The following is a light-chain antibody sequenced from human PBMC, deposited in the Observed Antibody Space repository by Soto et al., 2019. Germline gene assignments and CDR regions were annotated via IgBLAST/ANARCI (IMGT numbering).Light chain of an antibody. CDR2: AAS. J-gene: IGKJ2*01. CDR1: QNINFY. V-gene: IGKV1-39*01. Sequence: DIQMAQSPSSLSASIGDKITITCRASQNINFYLNWYQHKPGKAPKVLIYAASSLQSEVPSRFNGSGFGPDFTLTISSLQPEDFATYYCQQSSSTPRTFGQGTKLEIK. CDR3: QQSSSTPRT.